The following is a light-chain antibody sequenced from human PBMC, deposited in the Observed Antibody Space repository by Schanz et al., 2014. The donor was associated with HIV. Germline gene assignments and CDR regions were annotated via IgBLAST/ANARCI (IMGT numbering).Light chain of an antibody. CDR2: ANT. J-gene: IGLJ3*02. CDR3: QSYDMNLPAV. Sequence: QSVLTQPPSVSGAPGQRVTISCTGSRSNIGAGYDVHWYQQLPGTAPKLLIYANTNRPSGVPDRFSGSKSGTSASLAISGLQSEDEADYYCQSYDMNLPAVFGGGTKLTVL. CDR1: RSNIGAGYD. V-gene: IGLV1-40*01.